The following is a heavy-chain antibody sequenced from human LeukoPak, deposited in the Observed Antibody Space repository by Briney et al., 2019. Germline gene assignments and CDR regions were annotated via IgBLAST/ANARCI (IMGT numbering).Heavy chain of an antibody. V-gene: IGHV1-2*02. CDR3: ARGDSSGWYLDY. Sequence: ASVKVSCKASGYTFTGYYMHWVRQAPGQGLEWMGWINPNSGGTNYAQKFQGRVTMTRGTSISTAYMELTRLRSDDTAVYYCARGDSSGWYLDYWGQGTLVTVSS. D-gene: IGHD6-19*01. CDR2: INPNSGGT. J-gene: IGHJ4*02. CDR1: GYTFTGYY.